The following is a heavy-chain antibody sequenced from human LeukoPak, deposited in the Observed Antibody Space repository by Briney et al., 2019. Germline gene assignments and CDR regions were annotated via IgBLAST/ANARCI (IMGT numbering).Heavy chain of an antibody. Sequence: GGSLRLSCAASGFTLNNYAMSWVRQAPGKGLEWVSAFSSSGFNIYYADSVKGRFTISRDNSENTLYLQMNSLRAEDTAVYYCAKDRGYYSGPACYTDWYFDLWGRGTLVTVSS. J-gene: IGHJ2*01. D-gene: IGHD2-2*02. V-gene: IGHV3-23*01. CDR3: AKDRGYYSGPACYTDWYFDL. CDR2: FSSSGFNI. CDR1: GFTLNNYA.